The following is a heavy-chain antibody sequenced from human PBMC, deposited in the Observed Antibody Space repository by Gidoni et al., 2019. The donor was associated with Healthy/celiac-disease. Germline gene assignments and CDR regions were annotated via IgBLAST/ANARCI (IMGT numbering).Heavy chain of an antibody. D-gene: IGHD5-12*01. CDR1: GFNVSSHA. J-gene: IGHJ3*02. CDR3: AKVRSGYDSDAFDI. CDR2: ISGSGGST. V-gene: IGHV3-23*01. Sequence: EVQLLESGGGWGQPGGSLRRSCAASGFNVSSHAMSLVRQAPGKGLEWVSAISGSGGSTYYADSVKGRFTISRDNSKNTLYLQMNSLRAEDTAVYYCAKVRSGYDSDAFDIWGQGTMVTVSS.